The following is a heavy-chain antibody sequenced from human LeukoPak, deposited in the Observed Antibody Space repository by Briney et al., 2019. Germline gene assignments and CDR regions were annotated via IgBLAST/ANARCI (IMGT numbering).Heavy chain of an antibody. CDR1: GYTFTGYY. J-gene: IGHJ4*02. CDR3: ARESPGATVVTRTYYFDY. CDR2: INPNSGGT. V-gene: IGHV1-2*02. D-gene: IGHD4-17*01. Sequence: VASVKVSCKASGYTFTGYYMHWVRQAPGQGLEWMGWINPNSGGTNYAQKFQGRVTMTRDTSISTAYMELSRLRSDDTAVYYCARESPGATVVTRTYYFDYWGQGTLVTVSS.